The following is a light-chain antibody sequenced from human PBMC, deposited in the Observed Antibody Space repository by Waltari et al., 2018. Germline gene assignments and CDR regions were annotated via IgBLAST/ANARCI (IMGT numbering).Light chain of an antibody. J-gene: IGLJ1*01. CDR3: ATWDDSLNGYV. CDR1: SSSIGSNA. CDR2: SNN. Sequence: QSVLTQPPSASGTPGQRVTISCSGSSSSIGSNAVNWYRQLPGAAPKLLIWSNNQRPSGVPDRFSGSKSGTSASLAISWLQSEDEADFYCATWDDSLNGYVFGTGTKVTVL. V-gene: IGLV1-44*01.